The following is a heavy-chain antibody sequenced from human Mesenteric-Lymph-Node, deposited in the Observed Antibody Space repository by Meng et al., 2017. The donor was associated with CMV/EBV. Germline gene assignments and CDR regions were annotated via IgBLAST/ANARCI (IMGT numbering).Heavy chain of an antibody. CDR1: GGSISFITYY. V-gene: IGHV4-39*07. J-gene: IGHJ1*01. CDR2: IYYSGSS. D-gene: IGHD2-2*01. CDR3: ARTSSPAEYFQH. Sequence: SETLSLTCTVSGGSISFITYYWAWIRQPPGKGLEWIGHIYYSGSSYYNPSLRSRVTMSVDTSKNQFSLKLASVTAADTAVYYCARTSSPAEYFQHWGQGNLVTVSS.